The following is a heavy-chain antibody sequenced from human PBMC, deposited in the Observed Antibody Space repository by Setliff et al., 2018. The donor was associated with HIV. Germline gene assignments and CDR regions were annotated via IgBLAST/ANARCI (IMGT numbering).Heavy chain of an antibody. Sequence: SVKVSCKASGGTFRSHEISWVRQAPGQGLEWMGGIVPILNTGNYAQKFQGRVTITADESTTTAYMELSSLRSEDTAVYYCARIPNHSSGFDYWGQGTPVTVSS. D-gene: IGHD3-22*01. J-gene: IGHJ4*02. CDR2: IVPILNTG. V-gene: IGHV1-69*13. CDR1: GGTFRSHE. CDR3: ARIPNHSSGFDY.